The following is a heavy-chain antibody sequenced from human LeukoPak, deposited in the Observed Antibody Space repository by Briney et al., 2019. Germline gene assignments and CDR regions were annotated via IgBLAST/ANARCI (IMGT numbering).Heavy chain of an antibody. D-gene: IGHD6-19*01. CDR3: ARAIAVADSDY. J-gene: IGHJ4*02. Sequence: PSETLSLTCTVSGGSISGYYWSWIRQTPGKGLKWIGYIYYSGSTSYNPSLKSRVTISVDTSKNQFSLKLSSVTAADTAVYYCARAIAVADSDYWGQGTLVTVSS. CDR2: IYYSGST. V-gene: IGHV4-59*01. CDR1: GGSISGYY.